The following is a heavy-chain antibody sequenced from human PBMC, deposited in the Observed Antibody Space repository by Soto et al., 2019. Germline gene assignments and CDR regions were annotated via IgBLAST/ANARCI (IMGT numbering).Heavy chain of an antibody. J-gene: IGHJ4*02. CDR1: GFTLRNYW. CDR2: IKQDGSEK. D-gene: IGHD4-17*01. Sequence: PGGSLRLSCAASGFTLRNYWISWVRQAPGKGLEWVANIKQDGSEKYYVDSVNGRFIISRDNAKESLYLQMNSLRAEDTPVYYCTRESSIFYGDFTLFEHWGQGALVTVSS. CDR3: TRESSIFYGDFTLFEH. V-gene: IGHV3-7*03.